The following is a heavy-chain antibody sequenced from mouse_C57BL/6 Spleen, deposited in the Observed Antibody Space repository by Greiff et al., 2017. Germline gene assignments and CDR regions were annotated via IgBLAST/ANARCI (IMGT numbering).Heavy chain of an antibody. V-gene: IGHV1-74*01. Sequence: QVQLQQPGAELVKPGASVKVSCKASGYTFTSYWMHWVKQSPGQGLEWIGRIHPSDSDTNYNHKFKGKATLTVDKSSSTDYMQHSSLTSEDSAVYCCEICNPLAMDYWGQGTSVTVSS. J-gene: IGHJ4*01. D-gene: IGHD2-1*01. CDR1: GYTFTSYW. CDR3: EICNPLAMDY. CDR2: IHPSDSDT.